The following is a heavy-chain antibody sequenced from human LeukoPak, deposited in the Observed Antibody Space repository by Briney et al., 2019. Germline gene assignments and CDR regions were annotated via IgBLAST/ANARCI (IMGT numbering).Heavy chain of an antibody. CDR3: ARGSLRGYSSSHGIPLPFDY. CDR1: GGSISSSNW. J-gene: IGHJ4*02. D-gene: IGHD6-13*01. CDR2: IYHSGST. V-gene: IGHV4-4*02. Sequence: PSGTLSLTCAVSGGSISSSNWWSWVRQPPGKGLEWIGEIYHSGSTNYNPSLKSRVTISVDKSKNQFSLKLSSVTAADTAVYYCARGSLRGYSSSHGIPLPFDYWGQGTLVTVSS.